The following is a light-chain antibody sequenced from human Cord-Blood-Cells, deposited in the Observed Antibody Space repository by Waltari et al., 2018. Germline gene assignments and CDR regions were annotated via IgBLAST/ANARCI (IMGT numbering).Light chain of an antibody. Sequence: DIQMTQSPSSLSASVGDRVTITCRASQGISNSLAWYQQKPGKAPKLLLYAASRLESGVPSRFSGSGSGTDYTRTISSLQPEDFATYYCQQYYSTRTFGQGTNVEIK. CDR2: AAS. CDR1: QGISNS. CDR3: QQYYSTRT. V-gene: IGKV1-NL1*01. J-gene: IGKJ1*01.